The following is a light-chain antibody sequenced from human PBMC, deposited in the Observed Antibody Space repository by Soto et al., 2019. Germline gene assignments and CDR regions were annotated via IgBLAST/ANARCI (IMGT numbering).Light chain of an antibody. CDR2: DVS. CDR3: SSYTSSITLI. J-gene: IGLJ2*01. Sequence: QSALTQPASVSGSPGQSITISCTGTSSDVGGYNYDSWYQQHPGKAPKLVIYDVSNRPSGVSYRFSGSMSGNTASLTISGLQAEDEADYYCSSYTSSITLIFGGGTKVTVL. CDR1: SSDVGGYNY. V-gene: IGLV2-14*01.